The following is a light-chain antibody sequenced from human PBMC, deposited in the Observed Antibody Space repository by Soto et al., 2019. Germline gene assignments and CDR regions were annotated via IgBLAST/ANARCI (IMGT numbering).Light chain of an antibody. CDR2: DAS. J-gene: IGKJ2*01. CDR3: QHRSHWPHT. Sequence: EIVLTQSPATLSLSPGERATLSCRASQRVSSYLACYQHKPGQAHRLLIYDASNRATGIPARFSGSGSGKDFTLTISSLEPEDVAVYYCQHRSHWPHTFGQGTKLEIK. CDR1: QRVSSY. V-gene: IGKV3-11*01.